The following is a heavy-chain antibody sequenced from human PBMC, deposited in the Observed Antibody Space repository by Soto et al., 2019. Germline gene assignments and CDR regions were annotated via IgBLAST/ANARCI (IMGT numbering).Heavy chain of an antibody. CDR1: GFTFSSYA. D-gene: IGHD3-16*02. CDR2: ISGSGGST. Sequence: PGGSLRLSCAASGFTFSSYAMSWVRQAPGKGLEWVSAISGSGGSTYYADSVEGRFTISRDNSKNTLYLQMNSLRAEDTAVYYCAKHSLSPLLHYYYYGMDVWGQGTTVTVSS. CDR3: AKHSLSPLLHYYYYGMDV. J-gene: IGHJ6*02. V-gene: IGHV3-23*01.